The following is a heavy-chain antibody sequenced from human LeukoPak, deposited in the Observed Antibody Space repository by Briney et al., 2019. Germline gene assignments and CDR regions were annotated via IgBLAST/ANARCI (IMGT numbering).Heavy chain of an antibody. J-gene: IGHJ4*02. Sequence: ASVKVSCKASGYTFTSYGISWVRQAPGQGLEWMGWISAYNGNTNYAQKLQGRVTMTTDTSTSTAYMELRSLRSDDTAVYYCARDGEPPYGPGSYYPWNYFDYWGQGTLVTVSS. CDR1: GYTFTSYG. V-gene: IGHV1-18*01. CDR2: ISAYNGNT. CDR3: ARDGEPPYGPGSYYPWNYFDY. D-gene: IGHD3-10*01.